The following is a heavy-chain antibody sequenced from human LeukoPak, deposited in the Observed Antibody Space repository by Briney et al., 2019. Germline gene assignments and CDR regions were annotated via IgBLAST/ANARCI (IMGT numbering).Heavy chain of an antibody. CDR3: AKDWSLYSSSWYFDY. Sequence: PGGSLRLSCAASGFTFSSYAMSWVRQAPGKGLGWVSAISGSGGSTYYADSVKGRFTISRDNSKNTLYLQMNSLRAEDTAVYYCAKDWSLYSSSWYFDYWGQGTLVTVSS. CDR2: ISGSGGST. J-gene: IGHJ4*02. CDR1: GFTFSSYA. D-gene: IGHD6-13*01. V-gene: IGHV3-23*01.